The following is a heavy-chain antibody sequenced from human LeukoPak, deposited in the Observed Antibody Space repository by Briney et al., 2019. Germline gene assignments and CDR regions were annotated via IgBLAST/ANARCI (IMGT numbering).Heavy chain of an antibody. CDR2: INPNSGGT. V-gene: IGHV1-2*02. J-gene: IGHJ4*02. CDR3: ARARYEGYDFWSGPDY. D-gene: IGHD3-3*01. CDR1: GYTFTGYY. Sequence: GASVTVSCKASGYTFTGYYMHWVRQALGQGLEWMGWINPNSGGTNYAQKFQGRVTMTRDTSISTAYMELSRLRSDDTAVYYCARARYEGYDFWSGPDYWGQGTLVTVSS.